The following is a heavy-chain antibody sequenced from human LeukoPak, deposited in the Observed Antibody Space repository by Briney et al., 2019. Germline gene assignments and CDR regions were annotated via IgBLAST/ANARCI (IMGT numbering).Heavy chain of an antibody. J-gene: IGHJ4*02. V-gene: IGHV4-39*07. CDR2: INHSGST. Sequence: SETLSLTCTVSGGSISSGGYYWSWIRQPPGKGLEWIGEINHSGSTNYNPSLKSRVTISVDTSKNQFSLKLSSVTAADTAVYYCARTLGCSGGSCSNALDYWGQGTLVTVSS. CDR1: GGSISSGGYY. CDR3: ARTLGCSGGSCSNALDY. D-gene: IGHD2-15*01.